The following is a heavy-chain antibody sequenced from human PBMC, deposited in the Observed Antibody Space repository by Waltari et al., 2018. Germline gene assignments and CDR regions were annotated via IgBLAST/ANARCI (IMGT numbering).Heavy chain of an antibody. Sequence: QVQLQESGPGLVKPSETLSLTCTVSGVSISSYYWSWIRQPPGKGLEWIGYIYTSRRTPYNPSLQSRVTISVDTSKNQFSLKLSPVAAADTAVYYCARAEQQLVPYWYFDLWGRGTLVTVSS. CDR1: GVSISSYY. D-gene: IGHD6-13*01. CDR3: ARAEQQLVPYWYFDL. J-gene: IGHJ2*01. CDR2: IYTSRRT. V-gene: IGHV4-4*09.